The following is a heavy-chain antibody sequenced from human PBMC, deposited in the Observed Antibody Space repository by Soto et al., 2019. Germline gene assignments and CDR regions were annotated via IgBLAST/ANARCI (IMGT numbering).Heavy chain of an antibody. Sequence: QVQLVQSGAEVKKPGASVKVSCKASGYTFTSYGISWVRQAPGQGLEWMGWISAYSGNTNYAQKLQGRDTMTTATSTSTASMELRSLRSDATAVYYCARYTPWYCSGGSCYSVPEYSYGMDVWGQGTTVTVSS. CDR3: ARYTPWYCSGGSCYSVPEYSYGMDV. V-gene: IGHV1-18*01. CDR1: GYTFTSYG. CDR2: ISAYSGNT. J-gene: IGHJ6*02. D-gene: IGHD2-15*01.